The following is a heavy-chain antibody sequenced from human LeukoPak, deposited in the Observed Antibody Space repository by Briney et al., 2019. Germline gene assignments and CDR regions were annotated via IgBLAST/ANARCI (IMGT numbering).Heavy chain of an antibody. CDR2: INAGNGNT. V-gene: IGHV1-3*01. D-gene: IGHD3-22*01. Sequence: ASVKVSCKASGYTFTSYAMHWVRQAPGQRLEWMGWINAGNGNTKYSQKFQGRVTITRDTSASTAYMELSSLRSEDTAVYYCARSRITMIATPYSHFDYWGQGTLVTVSS. CDR3: ARSRITMIATPYSHFDY. CDR1: GYTFTSYA. J-gene: IGHJ4*02.